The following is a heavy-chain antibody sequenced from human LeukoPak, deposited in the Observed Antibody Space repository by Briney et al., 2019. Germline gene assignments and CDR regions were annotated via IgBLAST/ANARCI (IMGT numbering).Heavy chain of an antibody. D-gene: IGHD6-6*01. J-gene: IGHJ6*03. CDR2: IYYSGST. Sequence: PSETLSLTCTVSGGSISSYYWSWIRQPPGKGLEWIGYIYYSGSTSYNPSLKSRVTISVDTSKNQFSLKLSSVTAADTAVYYCARGRSIAARLYLFYYYYYMDVWGKGTTVTVSS. CDR3: ARGRSIAARLYLFYYYYYMDV. CDR1: GGSISSYY. V-gene: IGHV4-59*12.